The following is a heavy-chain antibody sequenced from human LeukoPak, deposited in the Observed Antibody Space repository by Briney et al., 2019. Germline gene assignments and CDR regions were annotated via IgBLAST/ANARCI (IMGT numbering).Heavy chain of an antibody. J-gene: IGHJ1*01. CDR3: ARARYFDILTGYYNAEYFQH. CDR1: GGSFSDYY. D-gene: IGHD3-9*01. CDR2: INHSGSA. V-gene: IGHV4-34*01. Sequence: ASETLSLTCAVYGGSFSDYYWSWIRHPPGKGLEGIGEINHSGSANYNPSLDSRVTISVDTSKNQFSLKLSSVTAADTAVYYCARARYFDILTGYYNAEYFQHWGQGTLVTVSS.